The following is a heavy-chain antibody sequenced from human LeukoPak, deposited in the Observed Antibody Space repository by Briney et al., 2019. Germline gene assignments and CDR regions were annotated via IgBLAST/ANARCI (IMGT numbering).Heavy chain of an antibody. D-gene: IGHD2-2*01. J-gene: IGHJ5*02. Sequence: GGSLRLSCAASGFTFSSYAMHWVRQAPGKGLEYVSAISSNGGSTYYANSVKGRLTISRDNSKNTLYLQMGSLRAGDMAVYYCARDQGYCSSTSCYRWFDPWGQGTLVTVSS. CDR3: ARDQGYCSSTSCYRWFDP. CDR2: ISSNGGST. V-gene: IGHV3-64*01. CDR1: GFTFSSYA.